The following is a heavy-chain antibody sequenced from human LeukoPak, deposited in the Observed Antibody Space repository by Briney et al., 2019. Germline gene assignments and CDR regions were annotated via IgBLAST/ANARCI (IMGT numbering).Heavy chain of an antibody. D-gene: IGHD1-1*01. CDR1: GYTFTSYY. CDR3: ARDNSLEFDY. V-gene: IGHV1-46*01. Sequence: ASVKVSCKASGYTFTSYYMYWVRQAPGQGLEWMGIINPSGGSTSYAQKFQGRVTITSDMSTSTVYMELSSLRSEDTAVYYCARDNSLEFDYWGQGTLVTVSS. CDR2: INPSGGST. J-gene: IGHJ4*02.